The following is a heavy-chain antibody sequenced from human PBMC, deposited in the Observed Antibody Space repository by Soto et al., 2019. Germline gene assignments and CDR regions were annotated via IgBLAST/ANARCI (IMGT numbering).Heavy chain of an antibody. Sequence: AQTLSLTCAISGDSLSSNSAAWNWIRQSPSRGLEWLGRTYYGSKWYNDYALSVRSRITVTPDTSKNQFSLQLNSVTPEDTAVYYCARGRASNRVDRLAPCGQVTPVTVSS. V-gene: IGHV6-1*01. D-gene: IGHD2-15*01. CDR1: GDSLSSNSAA. CDR2: TYYGSKWYN. J-gene: IGHJ5*02. CDR3: ARGRASNRVDRLAP.